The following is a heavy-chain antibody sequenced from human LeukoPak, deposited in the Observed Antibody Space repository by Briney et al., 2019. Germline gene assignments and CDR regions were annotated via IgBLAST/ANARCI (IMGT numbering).Heavy chain of an antibody. Sequence: GGSLRLSCAASGFTLSDYYMSWIRQAPGKGLEWVSYISSSGSTIYYADSVKGRFTISRDNAKNSLYLQMNSLRAEDTAVYYCARERRTYYYDSSGSFDYWGQGTLVTVSS. V-gene: IGHV3-11*01. CDR1: GFTLSDYY. D-gene: IGHD3-22*01. CDR3: ARERRTYYYDSSGSFDY. J-gene: IGHJ4*02. CDR2: ISSSGSTI.